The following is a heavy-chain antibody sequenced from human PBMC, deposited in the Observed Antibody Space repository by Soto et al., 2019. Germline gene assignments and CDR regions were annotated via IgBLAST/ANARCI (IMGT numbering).Heavy chain of an antibody. J-gene: IGHJ4*02. V-gene: IGHV4-39*01. Sequence: QLQLQESGPGLVKPSETLSLTCTVSGGSISSNSYYWGWIRQPPGKGLEWFGSIHYSGTTYHNPSLQSRVTVSVDTSKNQFSLKLSSVTASDTAVYHCAILLHDSRVYYYFDYWGPGTLVTVSS. CDR2: IHYSGTT. D-gene: IGHD3-22*01. CDR3: AILLHDSRVYYYFDY. CDR1: GGSISSNSYY.